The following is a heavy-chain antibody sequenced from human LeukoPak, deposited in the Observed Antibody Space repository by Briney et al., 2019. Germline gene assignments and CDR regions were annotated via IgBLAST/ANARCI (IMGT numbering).Heavy chain of an antibody. Sequence: SGPSQVNATQTLTPPCTFPGFSPSTRGAGVCWICQPPGKALEGLALIYWDGDKCYSPSLKSRLTITKDTTKNPVALTMTNMDPVDTATYYCAHRLTGYCSGGSCYSPANFFDYWGHGTPVTVSS. CDR2: IYWDGDK. CDR3: AHRLTGYCSGGSCYSPANFFDY. J-gene: IGHJ4*01. CDR1: GFSPSTRGAG. V-gene: IGHV2-5*02. D-gene: IGHD2-15*01.